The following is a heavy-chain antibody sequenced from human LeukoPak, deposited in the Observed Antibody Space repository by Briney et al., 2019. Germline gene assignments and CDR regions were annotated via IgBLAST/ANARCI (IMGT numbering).Heavy chain of an antibody. CDR3: AKLAYYDSSGYYYYFDY. Sequence: GGSLRLSCAASGFTFSSYAMSWARQAPGKGLEWVSAISGSGGSTYYADSVKGRFTISRDSSKNTVYLQMNSLRAEDTAVYYCAKLAYYDSSGYYYYFDYWGQGTLVTVSS. CDR2: ISGSGGST. J-gene: IGHJ4*02. D-gene: IGHD3-22*01. V-gene: IGHV3-23*01. CDR1: GFTFSSYA.